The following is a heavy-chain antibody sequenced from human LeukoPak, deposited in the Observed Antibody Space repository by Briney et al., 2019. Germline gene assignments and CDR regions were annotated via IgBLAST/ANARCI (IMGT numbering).Heavy chain of an antibody. J-gene: IGHJ4*02. CDR3: AREGRSGSSWYLAN. CDR2: INTNTGNP. Sequence: ASVKVSCKASGYTFTNYAVNWVRQAPGQGLEWMGWINTNTGNPTYAQGFTGRFVFSLGTSVSTAYLQISSLKAEDTAVYYCAREGRSGSSWYLANWGQGVLVTVSS. D-gene: IGHD6-13*01. CDR1: GYTFTNYA. V-gene: IGHV7-4-1*02.